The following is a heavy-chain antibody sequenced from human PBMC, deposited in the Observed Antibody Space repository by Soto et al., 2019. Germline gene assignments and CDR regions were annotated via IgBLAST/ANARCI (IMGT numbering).Heavy chain of an antibody. CDR3: ARASNHSREWYVPFAL. D-gene: IGHD3-22*01. CDR1: GYMLTDYD. V-gene: IGHV1-46*01. J-gene: IGHJ5*02. Sequence: QVQLVQSGAEVKKPGTSVKISCKASGYMLTDYDMHWVRQAPGQGLEWMGIINPNDGSINYAQKFQGRVTMTRDTSTSTVYMELSSLRIEDTAMYYCARASNHSREWYVPFALWGQGSLVTV. CDR2: INPNDGSI.